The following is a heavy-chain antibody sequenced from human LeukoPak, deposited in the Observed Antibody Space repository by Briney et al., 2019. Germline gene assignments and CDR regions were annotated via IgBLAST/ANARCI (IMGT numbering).Heavy chain of an antibody. V-gene: IGHV3-9*01. J-gene: IGHJ4*02. D-gene: IGHD4-17*01. CDR1: GFTFDDYA. CDR3: AKAPPRFPRLFDY. Sequence: PGGSLRLSCAASGFTFDDYAMHWVRQDPGKGLERVSGISWNSGSIGYADSVKGRLTISRDNAKNSLYLQMNSLRAEDTALYYCAKAPPRFPRLFDYWGQGTLVTVSS. CDR2: ISWNSGSI.